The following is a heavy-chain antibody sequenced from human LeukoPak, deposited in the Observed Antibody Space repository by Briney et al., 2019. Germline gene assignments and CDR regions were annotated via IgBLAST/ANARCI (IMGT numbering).Heavy chain of an antibody. CDR3: ARGPWRSRLKSFDY. V-gene: IGHV4-34*01. CDR2: INHSGST. CDR1: GGSFSGYY. Sequence: KTSETLSLTCAVYGGSFSGYYWSRIRQPPGKGLEWIGEINHSGSTNYNPSLKSRVTISVDTSKNQFSLKLSSVTAADTAVYYCARGPWRSRLKSFDYWGQGTLVTVSS. J-gene: IGHJ4*02. D-gene: IGHD1-26*01.